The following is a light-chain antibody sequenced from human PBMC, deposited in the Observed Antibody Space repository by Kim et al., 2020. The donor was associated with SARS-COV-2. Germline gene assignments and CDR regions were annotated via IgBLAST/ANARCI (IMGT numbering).Light chain of an antibody. CDR1: SLRSYY. J-gene: IGLJ3*02. V-gene: IGLV3-19*01. CDR3: NSRDRRENWV. Sequence: SSELTQDPAVSVALGQTVRITCQGDSLRSYYATWYQQKPGQAPLLVIYGKHHRPSGIPDRFSGSSSGNTASLTITGAQAEDEADYYCNSRDRRENWVFGG. CDR2: GKH.